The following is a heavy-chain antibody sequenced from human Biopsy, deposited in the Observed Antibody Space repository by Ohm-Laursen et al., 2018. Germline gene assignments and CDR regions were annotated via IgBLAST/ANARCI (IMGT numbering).Heavy chain of an antibody. CDR1: GFTFSSYG. CDR2: IWYDGSSK. CDR3: AKCMTGGSNYYFHH. V-gene: IGHV3-33*06. D-gene: IGHD2-8*01. Sequence: SLRLSCAASGFTFSSYGMHWVRQAPGKGLEWVAAIWYDGSSKNYADSVKGRFTISRDNSKNTLYLQMNSLRGEDTAVYYCAKCMTGGSNYYFHHCGQGTLVTASS. J-gene: IGHJ4*02.